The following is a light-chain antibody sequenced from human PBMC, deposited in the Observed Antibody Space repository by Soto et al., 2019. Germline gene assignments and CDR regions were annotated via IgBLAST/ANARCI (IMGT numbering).Light chain of an antibody. CDR1: QSVSSY. Sequence: IVMKQSPATLSVYPGDRVTLSCRASQSVSSYLAWYQQKPGQAPKLLISGASTRATGIPARFSGSGSGTEFTLTISSLQSEDFAVYYCQQYNNLLVTFGRGTRLEI. CDR2: GAS. V-gene: IGKV3-15*01. J-gene: IGKJ5*01. CDR3: QQYNNLLVT.